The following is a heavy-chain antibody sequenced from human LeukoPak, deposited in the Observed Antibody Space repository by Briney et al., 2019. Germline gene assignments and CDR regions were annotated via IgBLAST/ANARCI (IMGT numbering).Heavy chain of an antibody. CDR3: AADVVAGTFAEYFQH. D-gene: IGHD6-19*01. CDR1: GFTFTSSA. J-gene: IGHJ1*01. Sequence: SVKVSCKASGFTFTSSAVQWVRPARGQRLEWIGWIVVGSGNTNYAQKFQERVTITRDMSTSTAYMELSSLRSEDTAVYYCAADVVAGTFAEYFQHWGQGTLVTVSS. V-gene: IGHV1-58*01. CDR2: IVVGSGNT.